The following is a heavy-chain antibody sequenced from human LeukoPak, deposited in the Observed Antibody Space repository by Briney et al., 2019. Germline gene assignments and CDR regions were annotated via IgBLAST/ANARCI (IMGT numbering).Heavy chain of an antibody. D-gene: IGHD3-22*01. CDR1: GFSLSNARMG. Sequence: SGPTLVNPTETLTXTCTVSGFSLSNARMGVSWIRQPPWKALEWLAHIFSNDEKSYSTSLKSRLTISKDTSKSPVVLTMTNMDPVDTATYYCARMYYYDSSGYYVIDYWGQGTLVTVSS. V-gene: IGHV2-26*01. J-gene: IGHJ4*02. CDR3: ARMYYYDSSGYYVIDY. CDR2: IFSNDEK.